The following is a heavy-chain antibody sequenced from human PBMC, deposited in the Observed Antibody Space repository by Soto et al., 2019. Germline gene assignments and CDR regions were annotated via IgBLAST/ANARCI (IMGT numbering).Heavy chain of an antibody. Sequence: SETLSLTCTVSGDSISSSGYSWGWIRQPPGKGLEWIGSIYYSGSTYFNPSLKSRATIKPDTSKNQFSLQLSSVTPEDSAVYYCARGPGILNPWGQGILVTVSS. D-gene: IGHD3-9*01. CDR3: ARGPGILNP. CDR2: IYYSGST. J-gene: IGHJ5*02. CDR1: GDSISSSGYS. V-gene: IGHV4-39*07.